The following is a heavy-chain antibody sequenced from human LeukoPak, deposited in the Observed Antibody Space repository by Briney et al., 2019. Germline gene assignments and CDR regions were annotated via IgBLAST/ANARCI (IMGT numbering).Heavy chain of an antibody. CDR3: ARVPEGPYSSSNYYYYYMDV. Sequence: ASVKVSCKASGYTFTSYDINWVRQAPGQGLEWMGWMNPNSGNTGYAQKFQGRVTMTRNTSISTAYMELSSLRSEDTAVYYCARVPEGPYSSSNYYYYYMDVWGKGTTVTVSS. CDR2: MNPNSGNT. V-gene: IGHV1-8*01. D-gene: IGHD6-6*01. J-gene: IGHJ6*03. CDR1: GYTFTSYD.